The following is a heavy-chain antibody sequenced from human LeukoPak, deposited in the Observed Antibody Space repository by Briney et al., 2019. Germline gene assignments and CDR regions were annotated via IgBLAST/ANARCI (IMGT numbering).Heavy chain of an antibody. CDR3: ARDPPDYDILTGYYTEVHYYFDY. V-gene: IGHV3-30*04. CDR2: ISYDGSNK. CDR1: GFTFSSYA. D-gene: IGHD3-9*01. J-gene: IGHJ4*02. Sequence: GGSLRLSCAASGFTFSSYAMHWARQAPGKGLEWVAVISYDGSNKYYADSVKGRFTISRDNSKNTLYLQMNSLRAEDTAVYYCARDPPDYDILTGYYTEVHYYFDYWGQGTLVTVSS.